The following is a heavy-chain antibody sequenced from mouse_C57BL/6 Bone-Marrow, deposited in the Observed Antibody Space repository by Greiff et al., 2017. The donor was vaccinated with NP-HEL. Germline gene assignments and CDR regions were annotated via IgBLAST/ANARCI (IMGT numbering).Heavy chain of an antibody. CDR1: GYTFTDHT. CDR2: IYPRDGST. D-gene: IGHD1-1*01. J-gene: IGHJ2*01. CDR3: ACSRILRSYYFDY. V-gene: IGHV1-78*01. Sequence: VQVVESDAELVKPGASVKISCKVSGYTFTDHTIHWMKQRPEQGLEWIGYIYPRDGSTKYNEKFKGKATLTADKSSSTAYMQLNSLTSEDSAVYFCACSRILRSYYFDYWGQGTTLTVSS.